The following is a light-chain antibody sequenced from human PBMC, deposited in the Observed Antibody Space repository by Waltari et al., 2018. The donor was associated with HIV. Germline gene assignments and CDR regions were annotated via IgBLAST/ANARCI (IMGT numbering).Light chain of an antibody. V-gene: IGLV2-23*02. Sequence: QSALTQPASVSGSPGQSITIPCTGTNSDVGNYNLVSWYQQHPGKAPKLMIYEVNKRPSVISDRFSGSKSDNTASLTISGLQAEYEADYYCCTYASSTTYVFGTTTKITVL. CDR1: NSDVGNYNL. CDR3: CTYASSTTYV. J-gene: IGLJ1*01. CDR2: EVN.